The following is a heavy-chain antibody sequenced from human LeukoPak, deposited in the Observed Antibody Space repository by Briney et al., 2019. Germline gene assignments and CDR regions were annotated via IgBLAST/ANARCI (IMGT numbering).Heavy chain of an antibody. CDR2: INSDGSST. CDR3: ARDHSSSWYYYYYYMDV. CDR1: GFTFSSYW. V-gene: IGHV3-74*01. J-gene: IGHJ6*03. D-gene: IGHD6-13*01. Sequence: PGGSLRLSCAASGFTFSSYWMHWVRQAPGKGLVWVSRINSDGSSTSYADSVKGRFTISRDNAKNTLYLQMNSLRAEGTAVYYCARDHSSSWYYYYYYMDVWGKGTTVTISS.